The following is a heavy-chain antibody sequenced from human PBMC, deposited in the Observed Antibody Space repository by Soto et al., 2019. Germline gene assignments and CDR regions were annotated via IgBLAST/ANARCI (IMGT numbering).Heavy chain of an antibody. CDR2: INWNGGST. CDR1: GFTFDDYG. V-gene: IGHV3-20*04. D-gene: IGHD2-15*01. Sequence: GGSLRLSCAASGFTFDDYGMSWVRQAPGKGLEWVSGINWNGGSTGYADSVKGRFTISRDNAKNSLYLQMNSLRAEDTALYYCARDLEDVVVVAAYDYWGQGTLVTVSS. J-gene: IGHJ4*02. CDR3: ARDLEDVVVVAAYDY.